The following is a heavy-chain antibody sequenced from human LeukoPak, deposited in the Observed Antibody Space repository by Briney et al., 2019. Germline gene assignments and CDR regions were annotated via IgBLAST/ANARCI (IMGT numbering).Heavy chain of an antibody. CDR1: GGSISSYS. D-gene: IGHD2-2*01. CDR3: ARAPLLTYCSSTSCIGWFDP. CDR2: IYYSGST. J-gene: IGHJ5*02. V-gene: IGHV4-59*01. Sequence: SETLSLTCTVSGGSISSYSWSWIRQPPGKGLEWIGYIYYSGSTNYNPSLKSRVTISVDTSKNQFSLKLSSVTAADTAVYYCARAPLLTYCSSTSCIGWFDPWGQGTLVTVSS.